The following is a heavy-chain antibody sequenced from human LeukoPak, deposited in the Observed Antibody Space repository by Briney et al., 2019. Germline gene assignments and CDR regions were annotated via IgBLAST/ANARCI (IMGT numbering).Heavy chain of an antibody. CDR2: IYYSGST. V-gene: IGHV4-59*01. CDR3: ASGSYSAFDI. Sequence: SETLSLTCTVSGGSISSYYWSWIRQPPGKGLEWIGYIYYSGSTNYNPSLKSRVTISVDTSKNQFSLKLSSVTAADTAVYYCASGSYSAFDIWGQGKMVTVSS. CDR1: GGSISSYY. D-gene: IGHD1-26*01. J-gene: IGHJ3*02.